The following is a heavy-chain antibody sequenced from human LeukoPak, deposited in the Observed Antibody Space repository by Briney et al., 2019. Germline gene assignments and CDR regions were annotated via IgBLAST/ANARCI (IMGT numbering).Heavy chain of an antibody. CDR3: AKVSPWSSREFDY. CDR2: ISWNGGSI. J-gene: IGHJ4*02. CDR1: GFNFDDYA. V-gene: IGHV3-9*01. D-gene: IGHD2-8*01. Sequence: PGRSLRLSCAGTGFNFDDYATHWVRQAPGKGLEWVSGISWNGGSIGYADSVKGRFTISRDNSKNTVYLQMNSLRAEDTAVYYCAKVSPWSSREFDYWGQGTLVTVSS.